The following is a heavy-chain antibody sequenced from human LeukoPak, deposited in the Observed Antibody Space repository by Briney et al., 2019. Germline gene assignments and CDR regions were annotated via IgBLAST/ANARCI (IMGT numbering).Heavy chain of an antibody. CDR3: AVAGYSSSWALAAFDI. CDR1: GYTFTSYG. CDR2: INPNSGGT. Sequence: GASVKVSCKASGYTFTSYGISWVRQAPGQGLEWMGRINPNSGGTNYAQKFQGRVTMTRDTSISTACMELSRLRSDDTAVYYCAVAGYSSSWALAAFDIWGQGTMVTVSS. V-gene: IGHV1-2*06. D-gene: IGHD6-13*01. J-gene: IGHJ3*02.